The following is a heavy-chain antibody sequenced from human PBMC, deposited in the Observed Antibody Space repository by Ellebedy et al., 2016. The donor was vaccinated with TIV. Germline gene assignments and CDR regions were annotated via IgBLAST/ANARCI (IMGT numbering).Heavy chain of an antibody. CDR2: ITRSSTTI. J-gene: IGHJ4*02. V-gene: IGHV3-48*02. D-gene: IGHD5-18*01. CDR1: GFTFSSYS. Sequence: PGGSLRLSCAASGFTFSSYSMNWVRQAAGKGLEWVSYITRSSTTIYYADFVKGRFTVSRDNAKNSLYLQMNSLRDEDTAVYYCARAGEYSYGYSFDYWGQGTLVTVSS. CDR3: ARAGEYSYGYSFDY.